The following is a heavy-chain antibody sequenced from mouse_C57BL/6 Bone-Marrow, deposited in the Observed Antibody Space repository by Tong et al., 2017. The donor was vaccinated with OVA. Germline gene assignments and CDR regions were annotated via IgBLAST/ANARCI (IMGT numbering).Heavy chain of an antibody. CDR2: INPGSSTI. J-gene: IGHJ3*01. CDR3: ARREIKPTIGTMVAY. V-gene: IGHV4-2*02. CDR1: GFDFSRYW. Sequence: EVQLQESGGGLVQPGGSLNLSCAASGFDFSRYWMSWARQAPGKGQEWIGEINPGSSTINYTPSLKDKFIISRDNAKNTLYLQMSKVRSEDTALYYCARREIKPTIGTMVAYWGQGTLVTVSA. D-gene: IGHD2-14*01.